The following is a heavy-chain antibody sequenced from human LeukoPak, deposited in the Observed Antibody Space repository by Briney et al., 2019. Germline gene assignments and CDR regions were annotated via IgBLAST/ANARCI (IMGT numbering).Heavy chain of an antibody. CDR1: GDSVSSNSAA. V-gene: IGHV6-1*01. CDR2: TYYRSKWYN. CDR3: ARDLVSGIAAAGGDWDGAFDI. D-gene: IGHD6-13*01. Sequence: SQTLSLTCAISGDSVSSNSAAWNWIRQSPSRGLEWLGRTYYRSKWYNDYAVSVKSRITINPDTSKNQSSLQLNSVTPEDTAVYYCARDLVSGIAAAGGDWDGAFDIWGQGTMVTVSS. J-gene: IGHJ3*02.